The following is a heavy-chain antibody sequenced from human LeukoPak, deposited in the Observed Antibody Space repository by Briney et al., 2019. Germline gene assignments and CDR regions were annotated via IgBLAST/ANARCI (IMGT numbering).Heavy chain of an antibody. Sequence: SAKVSCKASGYTFTSYYMHWVRQAPGQGLEWMGGIIPIFGTANYAQKFQGRVTITADESTSTAYMELSSLRSEDTAVYYCARDLANYYDSSGYYGSYYYYGMDVWGQGTTVTVSS. CDR1: GYTFTSYY. CDR3: ARDLANYYDSSGYYGSYYYYGMDV. CDR2: IIPIFGTA. V-gene: IGHV1-69*13. J-gene: IGHJ6*02. D-gene: IGHD3-22*01.